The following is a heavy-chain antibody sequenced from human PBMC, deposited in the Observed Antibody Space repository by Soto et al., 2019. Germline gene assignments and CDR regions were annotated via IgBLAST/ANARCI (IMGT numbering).Heavy chain of an antibody. V-gene: IGHV1-18*04. CDR3: ARFRIQIGKWELLPKGSDYYYGMDV. CDR1: GYTFTSYG. Sequence: ASVKVSCKASGYTFTSYGISWVRQAPGQGLEWMGWISAYNGNTNYAQKLQGRVTMTTDTSTSTAYMELRSLRSDDTAVYYCARFRIQIGKWELLPKGSDYYYGMDVWGQGTTVTLSS. CDR2: ISAYNGNT. J-gene: IGHJ6*02. D-gene: IGHD1-26*01.